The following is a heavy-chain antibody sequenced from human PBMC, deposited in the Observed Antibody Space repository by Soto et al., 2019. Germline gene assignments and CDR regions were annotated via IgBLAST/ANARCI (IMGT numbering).Heavy chain of an antibody. Sequence: ASVKVSCKASGYTFTSYAMHWVRQAPGQRLEWMGWINAGNGNTKYSQKFQGRVTITRDTSASTAYMELSSPRSEDTAVYYCARGGSEATIPGMDVWGQGTTVTVSS. D-gene: IGHD5-12*01. CDR2: INAGNGNT. CDR1: GYTFTSYA. J-gene: IGHJ6*02. CDR3: ARGGSEATIPGMDV. V-gene: IGHV1-3*01.